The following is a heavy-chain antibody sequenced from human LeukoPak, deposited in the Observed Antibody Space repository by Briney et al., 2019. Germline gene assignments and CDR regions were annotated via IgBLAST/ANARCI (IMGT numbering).Heavy chain of an antibody. CDR1: GFTLSDYY. CDR3: ARDLIIAAAGTNWFDP. Sequence: PGGSLRLSCAASGFTLSDYYMSWIRQAPGKGLEWVSYISSSSSYTNYADSVKGRFTISRDNAKNSLYLQMNSLRAEDTAVYYCARDLIIAAAGTNWFDPWGQGTLVTVSS. V-gene: IGHV3-11*06. CDR2: ISSSSSYT. J-gene: IGHJ5*02. D-gene: IGHD6-13*01.